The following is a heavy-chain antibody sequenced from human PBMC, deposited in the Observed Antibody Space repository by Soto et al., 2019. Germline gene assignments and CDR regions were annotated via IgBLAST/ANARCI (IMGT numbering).Heavy chain of an antibody. CDR3: ARAGDDCSTTTCYMIDY. V-gene: IGHV1-3*01. Sequence: QVQLVQSGAEVKKPGASVKVSCKASGYTFTSYAMHWVRQAPGQRLEWMGWINAGNGNTKYSQKFQGRVTVTRDTYASTAYMELSSLRSEDTAVYYCARAGDDCSTTTCYMIDYWGQGTLVTVSS. D-gene: IGHD2-2*02. J-gene: IGHJ4*02. CDR1: GYTFTSYA. CDR2: INAGNGNT.